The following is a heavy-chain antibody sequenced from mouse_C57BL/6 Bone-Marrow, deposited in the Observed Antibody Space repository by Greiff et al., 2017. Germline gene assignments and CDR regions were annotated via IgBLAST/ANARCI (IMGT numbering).Heavy chain of an antibody. Sequence: QVQLQQSGAELVRPGTSVKVSCKASGYAFTNYLIEWVKQRPGQGLEWIGVINPGSGGTNYNEKFKGKATLTADKSSSTAYMQISSLTSEDSAVYVCARSKNWDSWFAYWGQGTLVTVSA. J-gene: IGHJ3*01. CDR2: INPGSGGT. CDR1: GYAFTNYL. D-gene: IGHD4-1*01. CDR3: ARSKNWDSWFAY. V-gene: IGHV1-54*01.